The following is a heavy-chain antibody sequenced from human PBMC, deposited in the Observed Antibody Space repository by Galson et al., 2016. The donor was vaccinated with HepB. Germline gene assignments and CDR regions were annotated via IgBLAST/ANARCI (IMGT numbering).Heavy chain of an antibody. V-gene: IGHV3-11*06. CDR3: VRDARRNLGSSGPGEH. CDR2: ISGHGRFT. CDR1: GFIFSDYY. D-gene: IGHD2-15*01. J-gene: IGHJ1*01. Sequence: SLRLSCAASGFIFSDYYMSWIRQAPGKGLEWLSYISGHGRFTNYVDSVKGRFTISIDSVQNSLFLQMDSLRAEDTAVYYCVRDARRNLGSSGPGEHWGQGTPVTVSS.